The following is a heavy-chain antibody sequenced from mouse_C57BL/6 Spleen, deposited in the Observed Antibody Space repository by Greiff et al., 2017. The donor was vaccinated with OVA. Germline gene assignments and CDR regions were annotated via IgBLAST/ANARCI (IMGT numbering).Heavy chain of an antibody. D-gene: IGHD1-1*01. V-gene: IGHV2-9*01. CDR2: IWGGGST. Sequence: VKLVESGPGLVAPSQSLSITCTVSGFSLTSYGVDWVRQPPGKGLEWLGVIWGGGSTNYNSALMSRLSISKDNSKSQVFLKMNSLQTDDTAMYYCARGDYGSRGDYAMDYWGQGTSVTVSS. CDR3: ARGDYGSRGDYAMDY. CDR1: GFSLTSYG. J-gene: IGHJ4*01.